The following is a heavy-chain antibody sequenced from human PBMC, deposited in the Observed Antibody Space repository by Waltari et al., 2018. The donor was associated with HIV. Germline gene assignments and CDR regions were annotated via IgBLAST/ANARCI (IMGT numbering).Heavy chain of an antibody. Sequence: QVQLLQSGAEVKKPGASVKVSCKASGYTFTSYDINWVRQATGQRLEWMGWMKPNRSNTRDAHTVNGRVTMTRNTPASPACLGLGGLRSEATAVYDCERVPLLRSGYPPPNGGQRTLATVSS. CDR1: GYTFTSYD. J-gene: IGHJ4*02. D-gene: IGHD3-22*01. CDR2: MKPNRSNT. CDR3: ERVPLLRSGYPPPN. V-gene: IGHV1-8*01.